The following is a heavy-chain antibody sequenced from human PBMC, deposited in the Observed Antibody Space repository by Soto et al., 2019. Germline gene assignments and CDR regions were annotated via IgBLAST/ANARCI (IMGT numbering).Heavy chain of an antibody. D-gene: IGHD1-1*01. CDR3: ARDPRPHFRNWASDVWCDT. CDR2: IIPIFGTP. CDR1: GGSFTSYA. V-gene: IGHV1-69*01. J-gene: IGHJ5*02. Sequence: QVQLVQSGAEVKKPGSSVKVSCKASGGSFTSYAFSWVRQAPGQGLAWVGGIIPIFGTPKYAQKFQGRVTISAERSTSTAYRDLTGLTSEDTAVYFCARDPRPHFRNWASDVWCDTWGQGTLVIVSS.